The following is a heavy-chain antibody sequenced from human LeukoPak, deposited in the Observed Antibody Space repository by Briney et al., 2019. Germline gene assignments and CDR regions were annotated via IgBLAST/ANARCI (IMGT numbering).Heavy chain of an antibody. CDR2: FYYRGST. CDR1: GDSISSGNYF. V-gene: IGHV4-39*01. CDR3: ARRNGYGGNPPDV. D-gene: IGHD4-23*01. J-gene: IGHJ6*02. Sequence: KASETLSLTCIVSGDSISSGNYFWGWIRQPPGKGLEWIGSFYYRGSTNYNPSLKSRVTISVDTSKNQFSLKVTSVTAADTAVYYCARRNGYGGNPPDVWGQGTTVSVSS.